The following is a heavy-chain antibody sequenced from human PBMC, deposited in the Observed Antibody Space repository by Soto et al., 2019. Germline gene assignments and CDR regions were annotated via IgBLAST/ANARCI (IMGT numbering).Heavy chain of an antibody. CDR3: ARVGSGGYSNNWFDP. D-gene: IGHD2-15*01. Sequence: SETLSLTCTVSGGSISNYYWSWIRQPPGKGLEWVGYFYDSGTTKYNPSLKSRVTISIDTSKNQISLKMNSVTAADTAVYYCARVGSGGYSNNWFDPWGKGTLVTVSS. V-gene: IGHV4-59*01. CDR2: FYDSGTT. CDR1: GGSISNYY. J-gene: IGHJ5*02.